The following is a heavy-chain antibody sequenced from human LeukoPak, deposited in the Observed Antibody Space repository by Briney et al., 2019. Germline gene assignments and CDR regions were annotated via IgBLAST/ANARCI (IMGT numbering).Heavy chain of an antibody. J-gene: IGHJ5*02. D-gene: IGHD6-6*01. V-gene: IGHV1-18*01. CDR1: GYTFTSYG. Sequence: GASVKVSCKASGYTFTSYGISWVRQAPGQGLEWMGWISAYNGNTNYAQKLQGRVTMTTDTSTSTAYMELRRLRSDDTAVYYCARAPYSSSSVWSWFDPWGQGTLVTVSS. CDR2: ISAYNGNT. CDR3: ARAPYSSSSVWSWFDP.